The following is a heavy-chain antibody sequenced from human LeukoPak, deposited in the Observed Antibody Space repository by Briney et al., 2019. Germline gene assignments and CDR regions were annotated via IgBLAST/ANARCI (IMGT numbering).Heavy chain of an antibody. CDR2: IWYDASHE. J-gene: IGHJ4*02. CDR1: GFTFSRHG. Sequence: PGRSLRLSCATSGFTFSRHGMDWVRQAPGKGLEWVALIWYDASHEYYADSVKGRFTVSRDDSENTLYLQMNSLRAEDTAVYYCGRHYLSGWNYYWGQGNLVTVSS. CDR3: GRHYLSGWNYY. V-gene: IGHV3-33*01. D-gene: IGHD6-19*01.